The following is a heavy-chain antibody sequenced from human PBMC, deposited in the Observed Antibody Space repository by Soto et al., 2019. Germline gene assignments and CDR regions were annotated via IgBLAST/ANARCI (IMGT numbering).Heavy chain of an antibody. CDR2: IFYSGTT. CDR3: ARGRYCLTGRCFPNWFDS. V-gene: IGHV4-39*01. J-gene: IGHJ5*01. Sequence: PSETLSLTCTVSGGSISSSTYFWGWIRQPPGKGLEWIGSIFYSGTTYYNPSLKSRVSISRDTSKNQFSLNVTSVTAADTAVYFCARGRYCLTGRCFPNWFDSWGQGALVTVSS. D-gene: IGHD7-27*01. CDR1: GGSISSSTYF.